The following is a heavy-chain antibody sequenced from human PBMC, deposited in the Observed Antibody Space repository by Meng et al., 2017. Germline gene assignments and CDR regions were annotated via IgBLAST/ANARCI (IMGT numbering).Heavy chain of an antibody. D-gene: IGHD2-15*01. CDR3: ATKAYWSGGSCSFDY. V-gene: IGHV1-69*05. J-gene: IGHJ4*02. CDR1: GGTFSSYA. CDR2: IIPIFGAA. Sequence: SVKVSCKASGGTFSSYAISWVRQAPGQGLEWMGGIIPIFGAANYAQKFQGRVTMTRDTSISTAYMELSRLRADDTAVYYCATKAYWSGGSCSFDYWGQGTLVTVSS.